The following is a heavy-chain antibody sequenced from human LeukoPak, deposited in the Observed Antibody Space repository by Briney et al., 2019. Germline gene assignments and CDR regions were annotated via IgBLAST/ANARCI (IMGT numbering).Heavy chain of an antibody. Sequence: GASVKVSCKASGYTFTGYYMHWVRQAPGQGLEWMGWINPNSGGTNYAQKFQGRVTMTRDTSISTAYMGLSRLRSDDTAVYYCARGSRELPFYYYYYYMDVWGKGTTVTVSS. V-gene: IGHV1-2*02. CDR1: GYTFTGYY. CDR2: INPNSGGT. CDR3: ARGSRELPFYYYYYYMDV. J-gene: IGHJ6*03. D-gene: IGHD1-26*01.